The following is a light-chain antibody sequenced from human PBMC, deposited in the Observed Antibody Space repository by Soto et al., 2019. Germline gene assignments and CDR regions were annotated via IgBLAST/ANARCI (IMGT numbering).Light chain of an antibody. V-gene: IGKV3-20*01. CDR1: QSVSSSY. CDR2: GAS. J-gene: IGKJ1*01. Sequence: EIVLTQSPGTLSLSPGERATPSCRASQSVSSSYLAWYQQKPGQAPRLLIYGASSRATGIPDRFSGSGSGTDFTLTISRLEPEDFAVYYCQQYGSSRTFGQGTK. CDR3: QQYGSSRT.